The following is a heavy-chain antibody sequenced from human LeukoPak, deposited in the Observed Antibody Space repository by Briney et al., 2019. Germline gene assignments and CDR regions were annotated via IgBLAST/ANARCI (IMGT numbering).Heavy chain of an antibody. D-gene: IGHD3-22*01. CDR3: ARDRFGYYDSSGYYYVGY. V-gene: IGHV1-69*04. Sequence: ASVKVSCKASGGTFSSYAISWVRQAPGQGLEWMGRIIPILGIANYAQKFQGRVTITADKSTSTAYMELSSLRSEDTAVYYCARDRFGYYDSSGYYYVGYWGQGTLVTVSS. CDR2: IIPILGIA. J-gene: IGHJ4*02. CDR1: GGTFSSYA.